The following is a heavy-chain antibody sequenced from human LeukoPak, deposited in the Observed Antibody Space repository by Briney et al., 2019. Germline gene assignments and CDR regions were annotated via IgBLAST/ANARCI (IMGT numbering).Heavy chain of an antibody. CDR3: ARGQTSSCEHYYFDY. J-gene: IGHJ4*02. CDR1: GGSFSAYY. CDR2: KNHGGST. Sequence: SETLSLTCAVYGGSFSAYYWIWIRQPPGKGLEWIGEKNHGGSTNYHPSVKSRLTISVDTSKNQFSLKLSSVIAADTAVYYCARGQTSSCEHYYFDYWGQGTLVTVSS. V-gene: IGHV4-34*01. D-gene: IGHD2-2*01.